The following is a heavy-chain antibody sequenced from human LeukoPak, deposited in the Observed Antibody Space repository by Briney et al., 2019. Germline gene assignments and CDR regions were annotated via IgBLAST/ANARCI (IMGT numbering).Heavy chain of an antibody. CDR2: INPNSGGT. V-gene: IGHV1-2*02. J-gene: IGHJ4*02. CDR3: ATDYGDYESGY. D-gene: IGHD4-17*01. Sequence: ASVKVSCTASGYTFTDYYMHWVRQAPGQGLEWMGWINPNSGGTDYAQKFQGRVTMTRDTSISTAYMELSRLRSDDTAVYYCATDYGDYESGYWGQGTLVTVSS. CDR1: GYTFTDYY.